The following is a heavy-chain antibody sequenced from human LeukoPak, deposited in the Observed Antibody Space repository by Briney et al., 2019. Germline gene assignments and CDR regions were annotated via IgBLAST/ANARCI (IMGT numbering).Heavy chain of an antibody. CDR3: ARAASCGGDCSSSYLQH. CDR2: INSDGSST. V-gene: IGHV3-74*01. CDR1: GFTFSTYW. Sequence: GGSLRLSCAASGFTFSTYWTHWVRQAPGKGLVWVSRINSDGSSTSYADSVKGRFTISRDNAKNALYLQMNSLRAEDMAVYYCARAASCGGDCSSSYLQHWGQGTLVTVSS. J-gene: IGHJ1*01. D-gene: IGHD2-21*02.